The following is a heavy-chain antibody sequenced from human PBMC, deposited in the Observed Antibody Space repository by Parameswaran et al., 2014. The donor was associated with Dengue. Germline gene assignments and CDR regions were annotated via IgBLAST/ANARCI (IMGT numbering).Heavy chain of an antibody. J-gene: IGHJ3*02. V-gene: IGHV3-53*01. D-gene: IGHD3-22*01. Sequence: VRQAPGKGLEWVSVIYNGGSTYYADSVKGRFIISRDNSKNTLYLQMNSLRAEDTAVYFCARGRSSGRTTVYAFDIWGQGTMVTVSS. CDR3: ARGRSSGRTTVYAFDI. CDR2: IYNGGST.